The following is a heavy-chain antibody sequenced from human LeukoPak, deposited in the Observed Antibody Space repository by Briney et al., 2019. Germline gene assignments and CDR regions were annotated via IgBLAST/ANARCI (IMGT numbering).Heavy chain of an antibody. Sequence: GGSLRLSCAASRFTLSSYAMHWVRQAPGKGLEWVAVIWYDGSNKYYADSVKGRFTISRDNSKNTLYLQMNSLRAEDTAVYYCARDRYGDLRNDYWGQGTLVTVSS. CDR2: IWYDGSNK. J-gene: IGHJ4*02. CDR1: RFTLSSYA. D-gene: IGHD4-17*01. CDR3: ARDRYGDLRNDY. V-gene: IGHV3-33*08.